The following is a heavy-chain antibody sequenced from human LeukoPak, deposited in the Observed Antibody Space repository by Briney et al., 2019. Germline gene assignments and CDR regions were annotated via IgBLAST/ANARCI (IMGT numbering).Heavy chain of an antibody. V-gene: IGHV3-9*01. CDR2: ISWNSGSI. Sequence: GGSLRLSCAASGFTFYDYAMHWVRQAPGKGLEWVSGISWNSGSIGYADSVKGRFTISRDNAKNSLYLQMNSLRAEDTALYYCAKGSVLYEGPSLDYWGQGTLVTVSS. CDR1: GFTFYDYA. CDR3: AKGSVLYEGPSLDY. J-gene: IGHJ4*02. D-gene: IGHD2-21*01.